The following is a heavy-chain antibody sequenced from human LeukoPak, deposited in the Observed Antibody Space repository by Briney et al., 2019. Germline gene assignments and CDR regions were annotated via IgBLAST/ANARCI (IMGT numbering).Heavy chain of an antibody. V-gene: IGHV3-48*04. J-gene: IGHJ4*02. D-gene: IGHD1-26*01. Sequence: GGSLRLSCAASGLTFSSFSRNWVRQARGKGREWDLYIESDTTTMDYAVSVKGRFTISRDNAKGSLDLQMKSLRGEDRAVYYWAVSRMGGTTGDFWGQGTLVTVSS. CDR3: AVSRMGGTTGDF. CDR2: IESDTTTM. CDR1: GLTFSSFS.